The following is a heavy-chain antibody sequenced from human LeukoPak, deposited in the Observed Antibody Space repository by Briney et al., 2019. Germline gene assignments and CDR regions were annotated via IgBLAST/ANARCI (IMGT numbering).Heavy chain of an antibody. J-gene: IGHJ4*02. Sequence: PGGSLRLSCAASGFTFSSYAMSWVRQAPGKGLEWVSGISGSGGSTYYADSVKGRFTISRDNSKNTLYLQMNSLRAEDTAVYYCAKVNFDWLFFDYWGQGTLVTVSS. CDR2: ISGSGGST. CDR3: AKVNFDWLFFDY. V-gene: IGHV3-23*01. CDR1: GFTFSSYA. D-gene: IGHD3-9*01.